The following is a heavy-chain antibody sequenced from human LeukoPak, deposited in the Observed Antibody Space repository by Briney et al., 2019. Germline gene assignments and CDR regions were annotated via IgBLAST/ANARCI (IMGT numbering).Heavy chain of an antibody. CDR1: GYTFTSYD. V-gene: IGHV1-8*01. CDR2: MNPNSGNT. J-gene: IGHJ6*02. CDR3: ARVRGRPPTGVRYYYGMDV. D-gene: IGHD1-14*01. Sequence: ASVKVFCKASGYTFTSYDINWVRQTTGQGLEWMGWMNPNSGNTGYAQKFQGRVTMTRNTSISTADMELSSLRSEDTAVYYCARVRGRPPTGVRYYYGMDVWGQGTTVTVSS.